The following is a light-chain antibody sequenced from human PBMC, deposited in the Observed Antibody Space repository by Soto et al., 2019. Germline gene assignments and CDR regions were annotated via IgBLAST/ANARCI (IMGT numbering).Light chain of an antibody. V-gene: IGKV3-20*01. CDR3: HLYGNPLWA. J-gene: IGKJ1*01. CDR2: GVS. Sequence: ELVLTQSPCTLSLSPGESAALSCRASQPVSSNFLAWYQQKPGQAPRLLIYGVSSRASGIPDRFFGSGSGTDFTLTINRLEPEDLAVYYCHLYGNPLWAFGQGGIVDIK. CDR1: QPVSSNF.